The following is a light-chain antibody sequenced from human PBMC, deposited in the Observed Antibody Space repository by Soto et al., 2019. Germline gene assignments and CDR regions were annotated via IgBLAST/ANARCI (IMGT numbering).Light chain of an antibody. J-gene: IGKJ3*01. CDR1: QSISSD. CDR3: QQSYSVPPFT. Sequence: DIQMTQSPSSVSAFVGDRVTITCRASQSISSDLNWYQQRPGKAPKLLIYAASSLQSGVPSRFSGSGSGKDFILTISSLQPEDYATYYCQQSYSVPPFTLGPGTKVDIK. V-gene: IGKV1-39*01. CDR2: AAS.